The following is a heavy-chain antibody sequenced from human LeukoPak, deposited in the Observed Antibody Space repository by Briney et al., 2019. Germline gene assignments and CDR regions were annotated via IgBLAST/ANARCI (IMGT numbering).Heavy chain of an antibody. CDR3: ARSSYDSSGLPGYYYMDV. CDR2: IYYSGST. CDR1: GGSISSYY. V-gene: IGHV4-59*01. J-gene: IGHJ6*03. Sequence: SETLSLTCTVSGGSISSYYWSWIRQPPGKGLEWIGYIYYSGSTNYNPSLKSRVTISVDTSKNQFSLKLSSVTAADTAVYYCARSSYDSSGLPGYYYMDVWGKGTTVTVSS. D-gene: IGHD3-22*01.